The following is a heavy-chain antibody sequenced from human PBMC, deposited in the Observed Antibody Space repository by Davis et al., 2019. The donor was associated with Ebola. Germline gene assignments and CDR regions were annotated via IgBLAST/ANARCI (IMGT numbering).Heavy chain of an antibody. V-gene: IGHV4-4*02. J-gene: IGHJ4*02. Sequence: SETLSLTCAVSGGSISSSNWWSWVRQPPGKGLEWIGEIYHSGSTNYNPSLKSRVTISVDKSKNQFSLKLSSVTAADTAVYYCARSHLRWEWLPMGPFWGQGTLVTVSS. CDR3: ARSHLRWEWLPMGPF. CDR1: GGSISSSNW. CDR2: IYHSGST. D-gene: IGHD3-3*01.